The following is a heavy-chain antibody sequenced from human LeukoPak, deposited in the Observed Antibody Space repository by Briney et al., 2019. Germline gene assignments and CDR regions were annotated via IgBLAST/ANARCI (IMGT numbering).Heavy chain of an antibody. J-gene: IGHJ1*01. CDR2: IYPGDSDT. Sequence: GESLKISCKGSGYSFTSYWIGWVRQMPGKGLEWMGIIYPGDSDTRYSPSFQGQVTISADKSISTAYLQWSSLKASDTAMYYCARLKSYYYGSGSYYQYFQHWGQGTLVTVSS. CDR3: ARLKSYYYGSGSYYQYFQH. D-gene: IGHD3-10*01. CDR1: GYSFTSYW. V-gene: IGHV5-51*01.